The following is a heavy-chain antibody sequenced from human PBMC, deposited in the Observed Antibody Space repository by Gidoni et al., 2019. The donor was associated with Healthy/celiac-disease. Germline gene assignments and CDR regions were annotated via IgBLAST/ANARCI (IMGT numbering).Heavy chain of an antibody. CDR2: ISAYNGNT. CDR3: ARVTYGSGSYSYYYGMDV. J-gene: IGHJ6*02. D-gene: IGHD3-10*01. Sequence: QVHLVQSGAEVKKPGASVKVSCTASGYTFTSYGISWVRQAPGQGLEWMGWISAYNGNTNYAQKLQGRVTMTTDTSTSTAYMELRSLRSDDTAVYYCARVTYGSGSYSYYYGMDVWGQGTTVTVSS. CDR1: GYTFTSYG. V-gene: IGHV1-18*04.